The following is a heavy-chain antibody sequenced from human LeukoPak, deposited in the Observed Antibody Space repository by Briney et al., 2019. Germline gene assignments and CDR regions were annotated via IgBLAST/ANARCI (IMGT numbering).Heavy chain of an antibody. CDR3: ATGATGDRISDWFDP. Sequence: SVKVSCKASGGTFSSYAISWVRQAPGQGLEWMGRIIPILGIAIYAQKFQGRVTMTEDTSTDTAYMELSSLRSEDTAVYYCATGATGDRISDWFDPWGQGTLVTVSS. V-gene: IGHV1-69*04. CDR2: IIPILGIA. J-gene: IGHJ5*02. CDR1: GGTFSSYA. D-gene: IGHD7-27*01.